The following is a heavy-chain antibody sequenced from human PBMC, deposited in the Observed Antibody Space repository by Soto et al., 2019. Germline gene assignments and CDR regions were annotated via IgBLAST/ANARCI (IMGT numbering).Heavy chain of an antibody. Sequence: QVQLVQSGAEVKKPGSSVKVSCKTSRDTFNKYAFSWVRQAPGQGLEWMGWIIPIFSSRNYAEKFQARVSITAGDSTSTDYVQLSSLRFVVTTVYDCLRGETYLGVWGPGTSVTVSS. CDR3: LRGETYLGV. J-gene: IGHJ6*02. V-gene: IGHV1-69*01. D-gene: IGHD3-16*01. CDR2: IIPIFSSR. CDR1: RDTFNKYA.